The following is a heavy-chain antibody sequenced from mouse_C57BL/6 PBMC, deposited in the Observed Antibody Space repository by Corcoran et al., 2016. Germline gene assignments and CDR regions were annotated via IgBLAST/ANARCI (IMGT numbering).Heavy chain of an antibody. CDR3: ARSITTVVEGFAY. V-gene: IGHV1-76*01. Sequence: QVQLKQSGAELVRPGASVKLSCKASGYTFTDYYINWVKQRPGQGLEWIARIYPGSGNTYYNEKFKGKATLTAEKSSSTAYMQLSSLTSEDSVVYFCARSITTVVEGFAYWGQGTLVTVSA. CDR1: GYTFTDYY. J-gene: IGHJ3*01. D-gene: IGHD1-1*01. CDR2: IYPGSGNT.